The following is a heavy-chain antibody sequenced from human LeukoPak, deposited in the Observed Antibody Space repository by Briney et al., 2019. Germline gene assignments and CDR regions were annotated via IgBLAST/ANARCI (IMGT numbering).Heavy chain of an antibody. V-gene: IGHV5-51*01. CDR3: ARQTEGGGAFDN. Sequence: GESLKISCKGSGYSFTNYWIGWVRQMPGEGLEWMGIIYPSDSDTRYRPSFQGQVTISADKPISTAYLQWSSLKASDTAMYYCARQTEGGGAFDNWGQGTMLTVSS. D-gene: IGHD2-15*01. CDR2: IYPSDSDT. CDR1: GYSFTNYW. J-gene: IGHJ3*02.